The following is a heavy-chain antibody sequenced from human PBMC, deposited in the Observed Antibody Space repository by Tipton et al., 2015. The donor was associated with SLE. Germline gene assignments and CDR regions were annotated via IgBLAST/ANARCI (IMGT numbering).Heavy chain of an antibody. CDR1: GGSIRTTSHY. CDR3: ARLYIATWYVDS. CDR2: AFYSGST. D-gene: IGHD6-13*01. V-gene: IGHV4-39*01. Sequence: GLVKPSETLSLICTVSGGSIRTTSHYWGWIRQPPGKGLEWIGSAFYSGSTSYSPSLKSRVTIFVDTSKNQFSLNLTSVTAADTAIYYCARLYIATWYVDSWGQGTLVPVS. J-gene: IGHJ4*02.